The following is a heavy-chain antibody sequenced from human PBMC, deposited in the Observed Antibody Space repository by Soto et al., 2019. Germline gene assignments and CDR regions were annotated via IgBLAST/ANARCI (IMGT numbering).Heavy chain of an antibody. J-gene: IGHJ6*02. CDR1: GYTFNSYY. CDR2: INPSGGRT. Sequence: QVQLVQSGAEVKNPGASVKVSCKASGYTFNSYYMHWVRQAPGQGLEWMGVINPSGGRTTYAQQFQGGLTMTGDTSTTTIYMELSSLTFEDTAVYYCARAAATGNGRRVDVWGQGTSVTVSS. CDR3: ARAAATGNGRRVDV. D-gene: IGHD6-13*01. V-gene: IGHV1-46*02.